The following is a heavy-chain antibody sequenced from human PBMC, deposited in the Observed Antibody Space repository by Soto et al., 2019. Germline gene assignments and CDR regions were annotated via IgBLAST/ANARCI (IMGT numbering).Heavy chain of an antibody. J-gene: IGHJ4*02. CDR3: ARANYYDSSGYVDY. CDR2: IWYDGSNK. Sequence: PGGSLRLSCAASGFTFSSYGMHWVRQAPGKGLEWVAVIWYDGSNKYYADSVKGRFTISRDNSKNTLYLQMNSLRAEDTAVYYCARANYYDSSGYVDYWGQGTLVTVSS. D-gene: IGHD3-22*01. CDR1: GFTFSSYG. V-gene: IGHV3-33*01.